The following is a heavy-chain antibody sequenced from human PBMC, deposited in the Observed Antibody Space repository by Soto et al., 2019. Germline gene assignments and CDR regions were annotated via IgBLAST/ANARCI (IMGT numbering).Heavy chain of an antibody. D-gene: IGHD2-15*01. CDR1: GGSIGTYY. V-gene: IGHV4-59*05. CDR3: ARHLTYCSAGSCYSDFPYYGMDV. Sequence: PSETLCLTCTVSGGSIGTYYWSWIRQPPGKGLEWIGSIFYSGSTYYNPSLKSRVTISVDTSKNQFSLKLSSVTAADTAVYYCARHLTYCSAGSCYSDFPYYGMDVWGQGTTVTVSS. J-gene: IGHJ6*02. CDR2: IFYSGST.